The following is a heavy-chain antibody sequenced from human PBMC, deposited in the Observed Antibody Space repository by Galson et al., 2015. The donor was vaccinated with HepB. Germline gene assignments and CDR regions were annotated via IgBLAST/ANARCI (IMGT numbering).Heavy chain of an antibody. V-gene: IGHV2-5*01. Sequence: PALVKPTQTLTLTCTFSGFSLSTSGVGVGWIRQPPGKALEWLALIYWNDDKRYSPSLKSRLTITKDTSKNQVVLTMTNMDPVDTATYYCAHRRGGFGDWDDAFDIWGQGTMVTVSS. D-gene: IGHD3-10*01. CDR1: GFSLSTSGVG. CDR3: AHRRGGFGDWDDAFDI. J-gene: IGHJ3*02. CDR2: IYWNDDK.